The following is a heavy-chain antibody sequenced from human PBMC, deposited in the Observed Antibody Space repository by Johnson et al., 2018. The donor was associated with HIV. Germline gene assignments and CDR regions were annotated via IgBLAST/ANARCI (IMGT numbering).Heavy chain of an antibody. CDR3: AKATQGSFDI. CDR1: GFTFSSYW. CDR2: ISSSGGNT. Sequence: VQLVESGGGLVQPGGSLRLSCAASGFTFSSYWMSWVRQAPGKGLEWVSTISSSGGNTYYADSVKGRFPISRDNSKNTLYLQMNSLRAEDTAVYYCAKATQGSFDIWGQGTMVTVSS. J-gene: IGHJ3*02. V-gene: IGHV3-23*04.